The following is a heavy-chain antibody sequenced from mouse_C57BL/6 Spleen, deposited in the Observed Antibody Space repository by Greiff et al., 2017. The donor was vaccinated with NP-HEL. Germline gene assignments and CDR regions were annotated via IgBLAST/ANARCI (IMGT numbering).Heavy chain of an antibody. CDR2: IYPSDSET. CDR1: GYTFTSYW. Sequence: QVQLKQPGAELVRPGSSVKLSCKASGYTFTSYWMDWVKQRPGQGLEWIGNIYPSDSETHYNQKFKDKATLTVDKSSSTAYMQLSSLTSEDSAVYYCARRYYYAMDYWGQGTSVTVSS. J-gene: IGHJ4*01. V-gene: IGHV1-61*01. CDR3: ARRYYYAMDY.